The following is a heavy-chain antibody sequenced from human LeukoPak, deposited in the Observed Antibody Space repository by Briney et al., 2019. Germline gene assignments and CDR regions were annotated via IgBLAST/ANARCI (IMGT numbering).Heavy chain of an antibody. D-gene: IGHD5-12*01. J-gene: IGHJ6*03. Sequence: ASVKVSCKASGYTFTSYGISWVRQAPGQGLEWMGWISAYNGNTNYAQKLQGRVTMTTDTSTSTAYMELRSLRSDDTAVYYCARQNVDIVANYYYYMDVWGKGTTVTVSS. CDR3: ARQNVDIVANYYYYMDV. CDR2: ISAYNGNT. V-gene: IGHV1-18*01. CDR1: GYTFTSYG.